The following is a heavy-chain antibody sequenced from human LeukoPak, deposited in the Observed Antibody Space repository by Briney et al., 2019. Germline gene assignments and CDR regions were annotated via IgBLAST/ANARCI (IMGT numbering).Heavy chain of an antibody. CDR2: IYYSGDT. V-gene: IGHV4-39*02. CDR1: GDSTSSSSCY. CDR3: VREVVVGFDP. J-gene: IGHJ5*02. Sequence: SETLSLTCNVFGDSTSSSSCYWGWLRQPPGQGLEWIVNIYYSGDTYYSPSLKSRVSISVDTSKNQFSLKLSSVTAADTAVYYCVREVVVGFDPWGQGILVTVSS. D-gene: IGHD2-15*01.